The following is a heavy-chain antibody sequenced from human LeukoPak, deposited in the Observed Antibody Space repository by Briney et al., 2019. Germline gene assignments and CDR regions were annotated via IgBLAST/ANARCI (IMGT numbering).Heavy chain of an antibody. CDR1: GYTFTGYY. Sequence: ASVKVSCKASGYTFTGYYMHWVRQAPGQGLEWMGWIKSNSGGANYAQKFQGRVTMTRDTSISTAYMELSRPTSDDTAVYFCARARSSAYYFLFDYWGQGTLVTVSS. V-gene: IGHV1-2*02. CDR2: IKSNSGGA. J-gene: IGHJ4*02. D-gene: IGHD3-22*01. CDR3: ARARSSAYYFLFDY.